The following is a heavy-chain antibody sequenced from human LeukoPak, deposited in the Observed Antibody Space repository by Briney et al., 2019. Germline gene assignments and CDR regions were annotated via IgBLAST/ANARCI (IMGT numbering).Heavy chain of an antibody. J-gene: IGHJ6*02. V-gene: IGHV3-7*03. CDR2: INHNGNVN. Sequence: GGSLRLSCAASGFTVSSNYMSWVRQAPGKGLEWVASINHNGNVNYYVDSVKGRFTISRDNAKNSLYLQMSNLRAEDTAVYFCARGGGLDVWGQGATVTVSS. CDR1: GFTVSSNY. D-gene: IGHD3-16*01. CDR3: ARGGGLDV.